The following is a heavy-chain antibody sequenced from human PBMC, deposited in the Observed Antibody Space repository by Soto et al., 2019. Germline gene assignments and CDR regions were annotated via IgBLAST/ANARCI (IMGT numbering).Heavy chain of an antibody. D-gene: IGHD4-17*01. V-gene: IGHV4-59*01. CDR3: ASFPAYGDAGAFDI. Sequence: SETLSLTCTVSGGSISSYYWSWIRQPPGKGLEWIGYIYYSGSTNYNPSLKSRVTISVDTSKNQFSLKLSSVTAADTAVYYCASFPAYGDAGAFDIWGQGTMVTVSS. J-gene: IGHJ3*02. CDR2: IYYSGST. CDR1: GGSISSYY.